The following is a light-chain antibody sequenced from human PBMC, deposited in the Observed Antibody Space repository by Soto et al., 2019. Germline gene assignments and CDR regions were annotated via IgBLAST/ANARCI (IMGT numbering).Light chain of an antibody. CDR3: QQYGSSPT. CDR1: QSVSSGY. V-gene: IGKV3-20*01. J-gene: IGKJ1*01. Sequence: EIVLTQSPGTLSLSPGERATLSCRASQSVSSGYLAWYQQKPGQAPRLLIYGASGRATGIPDRFSGSGSGTDFTLTINRLEPEDFAVYYCQQYGSSPTFGQGTKVDIK. CDR2: GAS.